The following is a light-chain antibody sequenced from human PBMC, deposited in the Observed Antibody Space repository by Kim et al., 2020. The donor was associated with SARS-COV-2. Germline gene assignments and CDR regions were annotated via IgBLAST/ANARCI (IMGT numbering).Light chain of an antibody. CDR1: SSDVGSYNL. V-gene: IGLV2-23*02. Sequence: QAALTQPASVSGSPGQSFTISCIGTSSDVGSYNLVSWYQQHPGKAPKLIIYEVTKRPSGVSNRFSGSKSGNTASLTISGLQAEDEADYYCYSYAGSLYVFGTGTKVTVL. J-gene: IGLJ1*01. CDR2: EVT. CDR3: YSYAGSLYV.